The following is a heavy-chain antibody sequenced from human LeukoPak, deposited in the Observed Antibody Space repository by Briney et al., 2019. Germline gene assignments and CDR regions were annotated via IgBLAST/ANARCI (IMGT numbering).Heavy chain of an antibody. J-gene: IGHJ5*02. Sequence: SETLSLTCTVSGGSISSGGYYWSRIRQHPGKGLECIGYIYYSGSTYYNPSLKSRVTISVDTSKNQFSLKLSSVTAADTAVYYCARDRGVSSRFDPWGQGTLVTVSS. V-gene: IGHV4-31*03. CDR3: ARDRGVSSRFDP. CDR1: GGSISSGGYY. CDR2: IYYSGST. D-gene: IGHD3-10*01.